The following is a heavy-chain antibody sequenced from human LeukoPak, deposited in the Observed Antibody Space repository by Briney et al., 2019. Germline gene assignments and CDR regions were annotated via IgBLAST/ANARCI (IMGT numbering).Heavy chain of an antibody. D-gene: IGHD5-18*01. Sequence: GRSLRLSCTASGFTFSSYAMHWVRQAPGKGLEWVSAISGSGGSTYYADSVKGRFTISRDNSKNTLYLQMNSLRAEDTAVYYCARGGYRYAHDYYYMAVWGKGTTVTISS. CDR3: ARGGYRYAHDYYYMAV. CDR1: GFTFSSYA. V-gene: IGHV3-23*01. J-gene: IGHJ6*03. CDR2: ISGSGGST.